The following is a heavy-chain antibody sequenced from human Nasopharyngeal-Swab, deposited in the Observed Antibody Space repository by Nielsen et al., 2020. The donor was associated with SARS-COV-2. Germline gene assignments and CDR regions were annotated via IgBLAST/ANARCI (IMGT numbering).Heavy chain of an antibody. CDR3: ARGVGFLEWSADNWLDP. CDR2: INPNSGGT. CDR1: GYTFTGYY. Sequence: ASVKVSCKASGYTFTGYYMHWVRQAPGQGPEWMGWINPNSGGTNYAQKFQGWVTMTRDTSISTAYMELSRLRSDDTAVYYCARGVGFLEWSADNWLDPWGQGTPVTVSS. J-gene: IGHJ5*02. D-gene: IGHD3-3*01. V-gene: IGHV1-2*04.